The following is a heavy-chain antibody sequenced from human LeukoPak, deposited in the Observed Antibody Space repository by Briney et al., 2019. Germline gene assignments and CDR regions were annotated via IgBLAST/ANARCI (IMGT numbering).Heavy chain of an antibody. CDR3: ARVEMATIYFDY. Sequence: PPETLSLTCTVSGGSISSYYWSWIRQPPGKGLEWIGYIYYSGSTNYNPSLKSRVTISVDTSKNQFSLKLSSVTAADTAVYYCARVEMATIYFDYWGQGTLVTVSS. V-gene: IGHV4-59*01. CDR2: IYYSGST. D-gene: IGHD5-24*01. J-gene: IGHJ4*02. CDR1: GGSISSYY.